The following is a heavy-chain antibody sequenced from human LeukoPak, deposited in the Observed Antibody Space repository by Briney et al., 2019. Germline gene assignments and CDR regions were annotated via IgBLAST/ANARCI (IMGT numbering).Heavy chain of an antibody. D-gene: IGHD2-15*01. J-gene: IGHJ5*02. V-gene: IGHV3-23*01. CDR1: GFTFSSYA. CDR2: ISRSGGST. CDR3: PVAVTPDRVPNWFDP. Sequence: GGSLRLSCAASGFTFSSYAMSWVRQAPGKGLEWVSAISRSGGSTYYADSVKGRFTISRDNSKNTLYLQMNSLRAEDTAVYYCPVAVTPDRVPNWFDPWGQGTLVTVSS.